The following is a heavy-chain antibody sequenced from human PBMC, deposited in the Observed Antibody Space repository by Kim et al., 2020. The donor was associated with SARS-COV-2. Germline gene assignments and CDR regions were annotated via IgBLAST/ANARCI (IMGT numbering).Heavy chain of an antibody. CDR3: ARGGYNWNDLQDYGMDV. CDR1: GFTFSSYS. J-gene: IGHJ6*02. V-gene: IGHV3-48*02. CDR2: ISSSSSTI. Sequence: GGSLRLSCAASGFTFSSYSMNWVRQAPGKGLEWVSYISSSSSTIYYADSVKGRFTISRDNAKNSLYLQMNSLRDEDTAVYYCARGGYNWNDLQDYGMDVWGQGTTVTVSS. D-gene: IGHD1-20*01.